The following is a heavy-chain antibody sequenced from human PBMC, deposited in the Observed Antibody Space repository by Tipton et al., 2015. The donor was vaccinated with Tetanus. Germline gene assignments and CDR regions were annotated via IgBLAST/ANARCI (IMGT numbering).Heavy chain of an antibody. CDR3: ARGRSKYDFWSGYYMDH. D-gene: IGHD3-3*01. CDR2: ITPFNNNT. V-gene: IGHV1-45*02. Sequence: QLVQSGPEVKKTGSSVKISCKASGYTLTYRYLHWVRQAPGQALEWMGWITPFNNNTNYAQKFQDRVSFSSDRSMSTAYMEVSSLKSDDTATYYCARGRSKYDFWSGYYMDHWGQGTPVTVSS. CDR1: GYTLTYRY. J-gene: IGHJ4*02.